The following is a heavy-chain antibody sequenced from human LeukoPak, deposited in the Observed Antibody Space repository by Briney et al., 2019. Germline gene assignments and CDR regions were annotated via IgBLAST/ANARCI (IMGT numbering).Heavy chain of an antibody. CDR3: ARDLGMATIGDAFDI. V-gene: IGHV4-38-2*02. J-gene: IGHJ3*02. CDR1: GYSISSGYY. Sequence: SETLSLTCTVSGYSISSGYYWGWIRQPPGKGLEWIGSIYHSGSTYYNPSLKSRVTISVDTSKNQFSLKLSSVTAADTAVYYCARDLGMATIGDAFDIWGQGTMVTVSS. D-gene: IGHD5-24*01. CDR2: IYHSGST.